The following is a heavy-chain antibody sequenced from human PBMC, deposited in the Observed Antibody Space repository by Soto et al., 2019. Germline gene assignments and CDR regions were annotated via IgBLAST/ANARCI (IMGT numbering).Heavy chain of an antibody. Sequence: SETLSLTCTVSGGSISSGGYYWSWIRQHPGKGLEWIGYIYYSGSTYYNPSLKSRVTISVDTSKNQFSLKLSSVTAADTAVYYCARGTNDYGEYYYGMDVWGQGTTVTVSS. CDR1: GGSISSGGYY. D-gene: IGHD4-17*01. CDR3: ARGTNDYGEYYYGMDV. J-gene: IGHJ6*02. V-gene: IGHV4-31*03. CDR2: IYYSGST.